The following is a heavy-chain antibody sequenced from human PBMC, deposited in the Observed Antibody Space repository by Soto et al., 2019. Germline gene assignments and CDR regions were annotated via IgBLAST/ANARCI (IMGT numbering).Heavy chain of an antibody. CDR3: ARDSAPDIVVVPAADHMDF. Sequence: QVQLVQSGAEVKKPGSSVKVSCKASGGTFSSYAISWVRQAPGQGLEWMGGIIPIFGTANYAQKFQGRVTITAEESTSTAYMGLSSLGSEDTAVFCCARDSAPDIVVVPAADHMDFWGQGTTVTVSS. D-gene: IGHD2-2*01. V-gene: IGHV1-69*01. J-gene: IGHJ6*02. CDR1: GGTFSSYA. CDR2: IIPIFGTA.